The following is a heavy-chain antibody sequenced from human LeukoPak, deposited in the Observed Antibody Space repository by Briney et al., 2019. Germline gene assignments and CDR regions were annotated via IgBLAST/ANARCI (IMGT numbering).Heavy chain of an antibody. J-gene: IGHJ4*02. Sequence: GGSLRLSCAASGFTFNSYAMSWVRQAPGKGLEWVSTINSAGDTTYYADSVKGRFTISRDNSKNTLFLQMSGLRVEDTAIYYCAKIGSVVVPAAVGGHYWGQGTLVTVSS. CDR2: INSAGDTT. CDR3: AKIGSVVVPAAVGGHY. V-gene: IGHV3-23*01. CDR1: GFTFNSYA. D-gene: IGHD2-15*01.